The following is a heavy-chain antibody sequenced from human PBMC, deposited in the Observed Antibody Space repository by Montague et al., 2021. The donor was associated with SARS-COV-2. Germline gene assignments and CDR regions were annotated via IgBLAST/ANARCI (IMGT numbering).Heavy chain of an antibody. J-gene: IGHJ4*02. D-gene: IGHD6-19*01. Sequence: SETLSLTCSVSGNSLSNSRYFWGWIRPPPRKGLEWIGSFYFGGKFLYNSSLESRVTISVDTSKNQFSLQLSSVTASDTAVYYCARHSGGSEVAGLDYWGQGILVTVSS. CDR1: GNSLSNSRYF. CDR2: FYFGGKF. CDR3: ARHSGGSEVAGLDY. V-gene: IGHV4-39*01.